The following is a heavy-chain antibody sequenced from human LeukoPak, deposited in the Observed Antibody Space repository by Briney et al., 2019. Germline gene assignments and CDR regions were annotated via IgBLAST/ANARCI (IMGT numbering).Heavy chain of an antibody. V-gene: IGHV3-23*01. D-gene: IGHD6-13*01. CDR3: AKDDYSRSFNY. CDR1: GFTFSNFD. Sequence: PGGSLRLPCAASGFTFSNFDMSWVRQAPGKGLEWVSGLSGGGGSTYYADSVKGRFTISRDNSKNTLYLQMNSLRAEDTAVYYCAKDDYSRSFNYWGQGTLVTVSS. CDR2: LSGGGGST. J-gene: IGHJ4*02.